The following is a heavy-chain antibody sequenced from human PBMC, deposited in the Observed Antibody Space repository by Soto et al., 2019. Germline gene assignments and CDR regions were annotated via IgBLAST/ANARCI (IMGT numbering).Heavy chain of an antibody. Sequence: QVQLVQSGAEVKKPGSSVKVSCKASGGTFSSYAISWVRQAPGQGLEWMGGIIPIFGTANYAQKFQGRVTITADESTSTAYMELSSLRSEDTAVYYCASWGGSYQGYYYYGMDVWGQGTTVTVSS. D-gene: IGHD1-26*01. J-gene: IGHJ6*02. CDR1: GGTFSSYA. V-gene: IGHV1-69*01. CDR2: IIPIFGTA. CDR3: ASWGGSYQGYYYYGMDV.